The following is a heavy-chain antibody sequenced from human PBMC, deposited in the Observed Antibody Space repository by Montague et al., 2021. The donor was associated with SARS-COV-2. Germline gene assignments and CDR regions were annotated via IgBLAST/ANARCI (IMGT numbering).Heavy chain of an antibody. Sequence: SETLSLTCAVYGGSFNDYYWTWVRQPPGKGLEWIGEVNHSGSSNYNPSLKSRVTISVDKSKNQISLKLTSVTAADTAVYYCARHYGSSLDSWGQGILVAVSS. CDR3: ARHYGSSLDS. CDR1: GGSFNDYY. D-gene: IGHD4-17*01. CDR2: VNHSGSS. J-gene: IGHJ4*02. V-gene: IGHV4-34*01.